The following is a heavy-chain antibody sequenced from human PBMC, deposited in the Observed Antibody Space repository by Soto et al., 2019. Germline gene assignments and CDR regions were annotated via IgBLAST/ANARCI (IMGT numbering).Heavy chain of an antibody. Sequence: AGGSLRLSCAASGFTFSSYWMSWVRQAPGKGPEWVANIKQDGSEKYYVDSVKGRFTISRDNAKNSLYLQMNSLRAEDTAVYYCARGSYSSGWYRRNYYYGMDVWGQGTTVTVSS. D-gene: IGHD6-19*01. CDR1: GFTFSSYW. CDR2: IKQDGSEK. CDR3: ARGSYSSGWYRRNYYYGMDV. V-gene: IGHV3-7*03. J-gene: IGHJ6*02.